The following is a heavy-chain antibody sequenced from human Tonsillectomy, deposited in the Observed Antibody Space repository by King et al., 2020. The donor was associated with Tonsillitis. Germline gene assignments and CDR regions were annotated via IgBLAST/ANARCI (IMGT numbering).Heavy chain of an antibody. Sequence: VQLVESGGGVVQPGRSLRLSCAASGFTFSTYGMHWVRQAPGKGLEWVAVISYDGSNKYYADSVTGRFTISRDNSKNTLYLQMNSLRAEYTAVYYCAKDWGLVVVPAGGMDVWGQGTTVTVSS. CDR3: AKDWGLVVVPAGGMDV. CDR2: ISYDGSNK. J-gene: IGHJ6*02. CDR1: GFTFSTYG. D-gene: IGHD2-2*01. V-gene: IGHV3-30*18.